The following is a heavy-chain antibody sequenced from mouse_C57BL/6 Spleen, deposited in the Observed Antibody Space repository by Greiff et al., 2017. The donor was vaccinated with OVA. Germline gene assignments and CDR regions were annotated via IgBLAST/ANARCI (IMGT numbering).Heavy chain of an antibody. CDR1: GYTFTSYW. V-gene: IGHV1-72*01. CDR2: IDPNSGGT. J-gene: IGHJ2*01. D-gene: IGHD2-4*01. CDR3: ARGVYYDYDGGYYFDY. Sequence: QVQLQQPGAELVKPGASVKLSCKASGYTFTSYWMHWVKQRPGRGLEWIGRIDPNSGGTKYNEKFKSKATLTVDKPSSTAYMQLSSLTSEDSAVYYCARGVYYDYDGGYYFDYWGQGTTLRVSS.